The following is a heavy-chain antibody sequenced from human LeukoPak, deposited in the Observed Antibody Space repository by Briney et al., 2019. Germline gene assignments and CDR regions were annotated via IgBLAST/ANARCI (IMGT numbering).Heavy chain of an antibody. V-gene: IGHV1-69-2*01. D-gene: IGHD3-22*01. CDR2: VDPEDGET. Sequence: ASVKVSCKASGYTFTDYYMHWVQQAPGKGLEWMGRVDPEDGETIYAEKFQGRVTTTADTSTDTAYMELSSLRSEDTAVYYCATGIVVASFDYWGQGTLVTVSS. CDR1: GYTFTDYY. J-gene: IGHJ4*02. CDR3: ATGIVVASFDY.